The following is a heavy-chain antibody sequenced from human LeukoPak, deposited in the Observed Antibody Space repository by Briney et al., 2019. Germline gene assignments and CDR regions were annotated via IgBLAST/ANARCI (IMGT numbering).Heavy chain of an antibody. D-gene: IGHD3-22*01. Sequence: GGSLRLSCAGSGFTFSNYGMHWVRQAPGKGPEWVAVISYDGTNKYYADSVKGRFTISRDNPKNTVYLQMNSLRSDDTAVYYCAREGTTYYYDTSGYRPPSGSWGQGTLVTVSS. CDR1: GFTFSNYG. J-gene: IGHJ5*02. CDR3: AREGTTYYYDTSGYRPPSGS. V-gene: IGHV3-30*03. CDR2: ISYDGTNK.